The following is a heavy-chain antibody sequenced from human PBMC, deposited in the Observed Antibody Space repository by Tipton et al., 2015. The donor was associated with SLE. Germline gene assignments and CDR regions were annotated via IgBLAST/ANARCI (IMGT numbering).Heavy chain of an antibody. CDR1: GVSIRTYY. CDR2: IYHTGST. CDR3: ARGDYFTYSGSFDS. V-gene: IGHV4-59*12. D-gene: IGHD2-21*01. J-gene: IGHJ4*02. Sequence: TLSLTCTVSGVSIRTYYWSWIRQPPGKGLEWIGYIYHTGSTTYNPSLKSRVSMSVDTSKNHFSLELSSVTAADTAIFYCARGDYFTYSGSFDSWGQGALVSVSS.